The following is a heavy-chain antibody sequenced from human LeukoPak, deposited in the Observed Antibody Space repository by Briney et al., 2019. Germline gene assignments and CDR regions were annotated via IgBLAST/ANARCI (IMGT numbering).Heavy chain of an antibody. J-gene: IGHJ4*02. V-gene: IGHV4-4*07. CDR2: IYTSGST. CDR1: DDSISSYY. D-gene: IGHD5-12*01. CDR3: ARENGNGGYARANDY. Sequence: SETLSLTCTVSDDSISSYYWSWIRQPAGKGLEWIGRIYTSGSTNYSPSLKSRVTMSLDTSKNQFSLKLSSVTAADTAVYYCARENGNGGYARANDYWGQGTLVTVSS.